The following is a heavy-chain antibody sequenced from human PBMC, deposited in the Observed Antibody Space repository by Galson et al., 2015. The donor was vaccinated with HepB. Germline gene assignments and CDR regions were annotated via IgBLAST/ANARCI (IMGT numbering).Heavy chain of an antibody. Sequence: SLRLSCAASGFTFSDSYMSWIRQAPGKGLEWVSYISSSGRIICYLDSVKGRFTISRDITKNSLYLELNSLRADDTAVYYCARYSYDAFDIWGQGTLVTVSA. CDR3: ARYSYDAFDI. D-gene: IGHD4-11*01. J-gene: IGHJ3*02. V-gene: IGHV3-11*01. CDR1: GFTFSDSY. CDR2: ISSSGRII.